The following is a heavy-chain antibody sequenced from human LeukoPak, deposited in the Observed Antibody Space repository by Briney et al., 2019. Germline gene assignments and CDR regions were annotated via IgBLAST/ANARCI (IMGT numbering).Heavy chain of an antibody. Sequence: GGSLRLSCAASGFTFSSYWMSWVRQAPGKGLEWVSYISSSSSTIYYADSVKGRFTISRDNAKNSLYLQMNSLRDEDTAVYYCARAELRRYNWFDPWGQGTLVTVSS. CDR3: ARAELRRYNWFDP. D-gene: IGHD1-7*01. CDR1: GFTFSSYW. V-gene: IGHV3-48*02. CDR2: ISSSSSTI. J-gene: IGHJ5*02.